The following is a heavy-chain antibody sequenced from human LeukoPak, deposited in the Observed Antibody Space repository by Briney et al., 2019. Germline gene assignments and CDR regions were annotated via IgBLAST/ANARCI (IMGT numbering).Heavy chain of an antibody. CDR1: GYTFTSYG. V-gene: IGHV1-18*01. CDR3: ARDLSIRGYGAFDI. CDR2: ISAYNGNT. D-gene: IGHD5-12*01. Sequence: ASVKVSCKASGYTFTSYGINWVRQAPGQGLEWMGWISAYNGNTKDAQKLQGRVTMTTDTSTSTAYMELRSLRSDDTAVYYCARDLSIRGYGAFDIWGQGTMVTVSS. J-gene: IGHJ3*02.